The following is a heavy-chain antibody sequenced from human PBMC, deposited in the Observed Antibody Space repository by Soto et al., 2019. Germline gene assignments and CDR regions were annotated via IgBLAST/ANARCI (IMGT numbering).Heavy chain of an antibody. V-gene: IGHV1-8*01. CDR2: LNPNYGKT. D-gene: IGHD6-6*01. CDR3: ARGSSIAARRSLDS. J-gene: IGHJ4*02. Sequence: QVQLVQSGTEVQTPGASVKVSCKASGYTVTSHDITWVREATGQGLEWMGWLNPNYGKTATAQRSHCRVTMTWNATTCTCYLELSSLRSEDTAMYYWARGSSIAARRSLDSWGQGTLVTVSS. CDR1: GYTVTSHD.